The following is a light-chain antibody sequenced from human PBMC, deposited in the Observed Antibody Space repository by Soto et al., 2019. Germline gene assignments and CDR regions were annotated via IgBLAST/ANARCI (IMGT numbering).Light chain of an antibody. J-gene: IGLJ1*01. CDR1: SSDVGNYNL. Sequence: QSVLTQPASVSGSAGQSITISCTGTSSDVGNYNLVSWYLHHPGKAPKLLIYEDTKRPSGVSNRFSGSRSGNTASLTVSGLQAEDETDYYCCSYAGSRTYVFGTGTKVTVL. CDR2: EDT. V-gene: IGLV2-23*01. CDR3: CSYAGSRTYV.